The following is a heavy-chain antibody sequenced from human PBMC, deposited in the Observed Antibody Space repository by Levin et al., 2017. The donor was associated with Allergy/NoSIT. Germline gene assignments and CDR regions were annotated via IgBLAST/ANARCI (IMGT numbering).Heavy chain of an antibody. CDR2: IWYDGSNK. D-gene: IGHD5-12*01. Sequence: LSLTCAASGFPFSSYGMHWVRQAPGKGLEWVAVIWYDGSNKIYADSVEGRFTISRDNSKDTLYLQMNSLRVEDTAVYYCANEYSKSSGAFDIWGQGTMVTVSS. J-gene: IGHJ3*02. V-gene: IGHV3-33*03. CDR3: ANEYSKSSGAFDI. CDR1: GFPFSSYG.